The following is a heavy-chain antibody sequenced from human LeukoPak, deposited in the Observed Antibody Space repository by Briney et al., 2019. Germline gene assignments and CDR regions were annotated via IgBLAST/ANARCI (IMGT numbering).Heavy chain of an antibody. V-gene: IGHV4-39*01. D-gene: IGHD3-3*01. CDR3: ASTIFGVVRGNWFDP. J-gene: IGHJ5*02. CDR2: IYYSGST. Sequence: SETLFLTCTVSGGSISSSSYYWGWIRQPPGKGLEWIGSIYYSGSTYYNPSLKSRVTISVDTSKNQFSLKLSSVTAADTAVYYCASTIFGVVRGNWFDPWGQGTLVTVSS. CDR1: GGSISSSSYY.